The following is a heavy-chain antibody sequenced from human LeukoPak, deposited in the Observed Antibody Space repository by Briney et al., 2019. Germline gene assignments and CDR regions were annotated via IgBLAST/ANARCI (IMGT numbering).Heavy chain of an antibody. CDR3: TRDFDFSSAI. CDR1: GFTFSSYT. CDR2: ISHIGGST. J-gene: IGHJ4*02. Sequence: GSLRLSCAASGFTFSSYTMSWVRQAPGKGLEWVSGISHIGGSTYYADSVKGRFTISRDNAKNTLFLQMNSLRAEDTAVYYCTRDFDFSSAIWGQGTLVTVSS. D-gene: IGHD3-3*01. V-gene: IGHV3-23*01.